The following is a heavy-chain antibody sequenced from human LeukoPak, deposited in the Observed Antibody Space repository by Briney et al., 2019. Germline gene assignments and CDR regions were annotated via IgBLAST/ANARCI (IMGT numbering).Heavy chain of an antibody. Sequence: SETLSLTCTVSGDSISSYYGRWLRQPPGKGLEWIGYIYTSGSTNYNPSLKSRVTISVDTSKNQFSLKLCSVTAADTAVYYCARHAPYGSGRSDNYYYYMDGWGKGTTVTVSS. V-gene: IGHV4-4*09. CDR2: IYTSGST. CDR1: GDSISSYY. CDR3: ARHAPYGSGRSDNYYYYMDG. J-gene: IGHJ6*03. D-gene: IGHD3-10*01.